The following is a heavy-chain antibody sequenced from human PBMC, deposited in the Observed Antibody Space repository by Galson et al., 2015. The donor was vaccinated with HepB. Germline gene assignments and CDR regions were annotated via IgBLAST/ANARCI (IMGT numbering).Heavy chain of an antibody. D-gene: IGHD4-17*01. CDR1: GYSFTSYW. J-gene: IGHJ5*02. CDR3: ARLVWYGDTNGETFDP. V-gene: IGHV5-51*01. CDR2: IYPGDSDT. Sequence: QSGAEVKKPGESLKISCKGSGYSFTSYWIGWMRQMPGKGLEWMGIIYPGDSDTRYSPSFQGQVTISADKSISTAYLQWSSLKASDTAMYYCARLVWYGDTNGETFDPWGQGTLVTVSS.